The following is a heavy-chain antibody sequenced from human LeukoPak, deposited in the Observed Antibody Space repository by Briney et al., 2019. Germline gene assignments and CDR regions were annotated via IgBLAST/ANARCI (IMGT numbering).Heavy chain of an antibody. Sequence: PGGSLRLSCAASGFTFSSYGMHWVRQAPGKGLEWVAFIRYDGSNKYYADSVKGRFTISRDNSKNTLYLQINSLRAEDTAVYYCAKLYGSGSDKDAFDIWGQGTMVTVSS. J-gene: IGHJ3*02. CDR1: GFTFSSYG. CDR2: IRYDGSNK. D-gene: IGHD3-10*01. CDR3: AKLYGSGSDKDAFDI. V-gene: IGHV3-30*02.